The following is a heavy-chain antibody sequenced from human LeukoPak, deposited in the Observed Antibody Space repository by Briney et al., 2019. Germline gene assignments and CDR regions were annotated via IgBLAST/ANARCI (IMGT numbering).Heavy chain of an antibody. CDR2: IYADGTT. D-gene: IGHD6-6*01. J-gene: IGHJ4*02. CDR3: ARRSVPGRPGY. CDR1: GFTVSDND. V-gene: IGHV3-66*04. Sequence: PGGSLRLSCAASGFTVSDNDIKWVRQAPGKGLEWVSLIYADGTTHYTDSVKGRFSISRDNSGNTVYLQMNSLGGEDTAVYYCARRSVPGRPGYWGQGTLVTVSS.